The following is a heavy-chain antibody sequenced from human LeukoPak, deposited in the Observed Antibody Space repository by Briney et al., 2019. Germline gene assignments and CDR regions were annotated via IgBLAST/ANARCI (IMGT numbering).Heavy chain of an antibody. V-gene: IGHV3-7*01. CDR1: GFTFSSYW. CDR3: ARDYHYYDSSGMPFDY. D-gene: IGHD3-22*01. CDR2: INQDGREK. Sequence: PGGSLRLSCAASGFTFSSYWMSWVRQAPGKGLEWVANINQDGREKYYVDSVKGRFTISRDNAKNSLYLQLNSLRAEDTAVYYCARDYHYYDSSGMPFDYWGQGTLVTVSS. J-gene: IGHJ4*02.